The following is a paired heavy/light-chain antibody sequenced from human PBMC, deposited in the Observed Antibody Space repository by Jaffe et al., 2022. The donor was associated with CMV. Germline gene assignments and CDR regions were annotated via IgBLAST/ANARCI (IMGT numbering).Light chain of an antibody. CDR3: SSYTNSTTVV. J-gene: IGLJ2*01. V-gene: IGLV2-14*03. CDR1: SSDVGGYNY. CDR2: DVS. Sequence: QSALTQPASVSGSPGQSITISCTGTSSDVGGYNYVSWYQRHPGKAPKLMIYDVSYRPSGVSNRFSGSKSGNTASLTISGLQAEDDADYYCSSYTNSTTVVFGGGTKLTVL.
Heavy chain of an antibody. V-gene: IGHV4-61*01. CDR3: ASTMSSTSCYAPFCDVEV. CDR1: GASVSSGSYY. CDR2: IHYSGST. Sequence: QVQLQESGPGLVKPSETLSLTCTVSGASVSSGSYYWSWIRQPPGKGLEWIGYIHYSGSTNYSPSLRSRVIILVDTSKNQFSLKLTSVTAADTAMYYCASTMSSTSCYAPFCDVEVWGQGTTVTVSS. J-gene: IGHJ6*02. D-gene: IGHD2-2*01.